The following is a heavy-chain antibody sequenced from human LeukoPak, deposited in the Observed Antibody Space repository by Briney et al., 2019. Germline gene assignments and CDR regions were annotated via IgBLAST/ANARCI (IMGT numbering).Heavy chain of an antibody. Sequence: SETLSLTCTISGGSISSYYWSWIRQPPGKGLEWIGYINYSGSTNYNPSLKSRVTISVDTSKNQFSLKLSSVTAADTAVYYCARDRSIHLWSYNWFDPWGQGTLVTVSS. V-gene: IGHV4-59*01. CDR1: GGSISSYY. CDR2: INYSGST. D-gene: IGHD5-18*01. CDR3: ARDRSIHLWSYNWFDP. J-gene: IGHJ5*02.